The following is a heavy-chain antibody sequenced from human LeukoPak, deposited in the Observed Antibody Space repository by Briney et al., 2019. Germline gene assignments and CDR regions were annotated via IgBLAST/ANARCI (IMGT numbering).Heavy chain of an antibody. CDR2: INHSGST. CDR3: ARCYVDTAMVNAFDI. Sequence: PSQTLSLTCAVYGGSFSGYYWSWIRQPPGKGLEWIGEINHSGSTNYNPSLKSRVTISLDTSKNQFSLKLSSVTAADTAVYYCARCYVDTAMVNAFDIWGQGTMVTVSS. V-gene: IGHV4-34*01. J-gene: IGHJ3*02. CDR1: GGSFSGYY. D-gene: IGHD5-18*01.